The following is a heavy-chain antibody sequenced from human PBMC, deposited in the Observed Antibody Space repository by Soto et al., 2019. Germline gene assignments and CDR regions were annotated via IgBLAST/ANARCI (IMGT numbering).Heavy chain of an antibody. CDR1: GFTFSDYY. Sequence: SLRLSCAASGFTFSDYYMDWVRRAPGKGLEWVGRIRNKANNYATEYAASLKGRVTFSRDDSENSLYLQMNSLETEDTAVYWCTREKRYYNNLTSFYFDNWGQGTLVTVSS. V-gene: IGHV3-72*01. D-gene: IGHD3-10*01. CDR2: IRNKANNYAT. J-gene: IGHJ4*02. CDR3: TREKRYYNNLTSFYFDN.